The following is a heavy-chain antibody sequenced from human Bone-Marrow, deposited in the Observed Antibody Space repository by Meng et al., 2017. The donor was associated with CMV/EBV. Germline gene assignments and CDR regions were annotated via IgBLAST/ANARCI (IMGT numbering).Heavy chain of an antibody. CDR3: ARVAAAGRGMDV. Sequence: GESLKISCAASGFTFSSYSMNWVRQAPGKGLEWVSYISSSRSTIYYADPVKGRFTISRDNAKNSLYLQMNRLRAEDTAVYYCARVAAAGRGMDVWGPGTTVTVSS. CDR2: ISSSRSTI. CDR1: GFTFSSYS. J-gene: IGHJ6*02. D-gene: IGHD6-13*01. V-gene: IGHV3-48*04.